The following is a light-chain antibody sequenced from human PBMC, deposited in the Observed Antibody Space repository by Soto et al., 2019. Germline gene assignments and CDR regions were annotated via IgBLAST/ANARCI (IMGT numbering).Light chain of an antibody. J-gene: IGKJ5*01. Sequence: IVITPSPATLSVSPWERATLSCRAIQMVSSNLAWYQQKPVKAPRLLIYDASNRATGIPARFSGSGSGTEFTITISSLEAEDFAVYYCRQSSKGPHITFRQGARLEI. CDR3: RQSSKGPHIT. CDR2: DAS. CDR1: QMVSSN. V-gene: IGKV3-11*01.